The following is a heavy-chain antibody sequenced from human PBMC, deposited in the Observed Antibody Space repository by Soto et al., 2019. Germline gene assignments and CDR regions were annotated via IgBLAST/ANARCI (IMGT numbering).Heavy chain of an antibody. Sequence: QVQLEESGPGLVKPSQTLSLTCSVSDGSFNTSGFFWNWIRQHPGKGLEWIGYIYNTGSAFYNPSLKSRVVLSVDTSNNHFSLRLHSLTVADTAVYFCARGVVVTGNFDSWGHGTLVTVSS. CDR2: IYNTGSA. J-gene: IGHJ4*01. D-gene: IGHD3-10*01. CDR3: ARGVVVTGNFDS. V-gene: IGHV4-31*03. CDR1: DGSFNTSGFF.